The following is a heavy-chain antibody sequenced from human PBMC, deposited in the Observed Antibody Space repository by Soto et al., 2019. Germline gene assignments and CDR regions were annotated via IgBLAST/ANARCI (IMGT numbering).Heavy chain of an antibody. J-gene: IGHJ4*02. CDR3: AKDLPRFCSGGSCS. Sequence: EVQLLESGGGLVQPGGSLRLSCAASGFSFSSYAMSWVRQAPGKGLEWVSSISGTGGTTYYADSVKGRFTISRDNSKKTLYLQMNSLRAEDTAVYYCAKDLPRFCSGGSCSWGQGSLVTVSS. D-gene: IGHD2-15*01. CDR1: GFSFSSYA. CDR2: ISGTGGTT. V-gene: IGHV3-23*01.